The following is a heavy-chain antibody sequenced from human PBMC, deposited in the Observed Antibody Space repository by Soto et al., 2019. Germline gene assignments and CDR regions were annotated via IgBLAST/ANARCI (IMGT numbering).Heavy chain of an antibody. CDR2: ISAHNGNT. J-gene: IGHJ4*02. V-gene: IGHV1-18*01. CDR1: GYAFSTYG. Sequence: QVHLVQCGAEVKNPGASVKVSCQGSGYAFSTYGITWVRQAPGQGLEWMGSISAHNGNTNYAQKLQGRVTVTRDPSTRTAYIELRSLRYDDTAVYYCARGRDGDYWGQGAPVTVPS. CDR3: ARGRDGDY. D-gene: IGHD6-6*01.